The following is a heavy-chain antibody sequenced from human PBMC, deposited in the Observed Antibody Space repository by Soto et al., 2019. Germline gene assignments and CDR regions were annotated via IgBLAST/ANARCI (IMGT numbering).Heavy chain of an antibody. V-gene: IGHV4-38-2*02. CDR1: GYSISSGYY. CDR2: VYHSGST. Sequence: SETLSLTCVVSGYSISSGYYWGWIRQPPGKGLEWIGSVYHSGSTYYNPSLKSRVTISVDTSKNQFSLKLSSVTAADTAIYNCARDGGRYYAMDVWGQGTTVTVS. CDR3: ARDGGRYYAMDV. J-gene: IGHJ6*02. D-gene: IGHD3-3*01.